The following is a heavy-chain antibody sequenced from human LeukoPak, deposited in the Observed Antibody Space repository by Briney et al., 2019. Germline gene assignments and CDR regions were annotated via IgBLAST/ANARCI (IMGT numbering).Heavy chain of an antibody. CDR2: VSNSGT. V-gene: IGHV4-59*02. CDR1: GGSVTSSYY. J-gene: IGHJ4*02. Sequence: SETLSLTCTVSGGSVTSSYYWSWIRQPPGKGLEWIGYVSNSGTKYNPSLKSRVTISVDTSKNQFSLKLSPVTAADTAVYYCARARGYYYDFDYWGQGTLVTISS. CDR3: ARARGYYYDFDY. D-gene: IGHD3-22*01.